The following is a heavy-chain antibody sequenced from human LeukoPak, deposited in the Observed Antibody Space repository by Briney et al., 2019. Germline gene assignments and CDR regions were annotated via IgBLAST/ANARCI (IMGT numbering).Heavy chain of an antibody. D-gene: IGHD3-10*01. J-gene: IGHJ4*02. CDR3: VKGGGPRGFDY. V-gene: IGHV3-30*18. Sequence: PGRSLRLSCAASGFTFSSYGMHWVRQAPGKGLEWVAVISYDGSNKYYADSVKGRFTISRDNSKNTPYLQMNSLRAEDTAIYYCVKGGGPRGFDYWGQGILVTVSS. CDR1: GFTFSSYG. CDR2: ISYDGSNK.